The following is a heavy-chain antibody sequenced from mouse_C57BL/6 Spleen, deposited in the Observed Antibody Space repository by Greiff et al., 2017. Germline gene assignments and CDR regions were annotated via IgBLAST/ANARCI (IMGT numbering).Heavy chain of an antibody. CDR3: ARTSSWYYGSSSYAMDY. D-gene: IGHD1-1*01. Sequence: QVQLQQSGAELVKPGASVKMSCKASGYTFTSYWITWVKQRPGQGLEWIGDIYPGSGSTNYNEKFKSKATLTVDTSSSTAYMQLSSLTSEVSAVYYGARTSSWYYGSSSYAMDYWGQGTSVTVSS. J-gene: IGHJ4*01. CDR2: IYPGSGST. V-gene: IGHV1-55*01. CDR1: GYTFTSYW.